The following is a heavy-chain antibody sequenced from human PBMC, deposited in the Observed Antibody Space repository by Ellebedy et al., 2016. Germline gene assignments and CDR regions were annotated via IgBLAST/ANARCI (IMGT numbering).Heavy chain of an antibody. CDR1: GFTFSSYS. J-gene: IGHJ4*02. Sequence: GGSLRLXCAASGFTFSSYSMNWVRQAPGKGLEWVSTISGNGDKRDFADSVKGRFTISRDNSRNTLHLQMNNLRGEDTAVYYCRQGHYADYWGQGTLVTVSS. CDR3: RQGHYADY. CDR2: ISGNGDKR. V-gene: IGHV3-23*01.